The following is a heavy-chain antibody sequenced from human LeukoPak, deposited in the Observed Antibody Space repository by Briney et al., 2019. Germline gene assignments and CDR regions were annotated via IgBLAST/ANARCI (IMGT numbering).Heavy chain of an antibody. V-gene: IGHV3-48*03. CDR2: ISSSGSTI. Sequence: AGGSLRLSCAAYGFTFSSYEMNWVRQAPGKGLEWVSYISSSGSTIYYADSVKGRFTISRDNAKNSLYLQMNSLRAEDTAVYYCARDSGSYGYERGFDYWGQGTLVTVSS. CDR3: ARDSGSYGYERGFDY. CDR1: GFTFSSYE. D-gene: IGHD5-18*01. J-gene: IGHJ4*02.